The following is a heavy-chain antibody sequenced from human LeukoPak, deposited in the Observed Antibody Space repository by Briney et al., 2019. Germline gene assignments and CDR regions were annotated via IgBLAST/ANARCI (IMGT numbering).Heavy chain of an antibody. CDR3: ARGPLLLWFGELLSPFDY. J-gene: IGHJ4*02. Sequence: PGRSLRLSCAASGFTFSSYAMHWVRQAPGKGLEWVAVMSYDGSNKYYADSVKGRFTISRDNSKNTLYLQMNSLRAEDTAVYYCARGPLLLWFGELLSPFDYWGQGTLVTVSS. V-gene: IGHV3-30*04. CDR2: MSYDGSNK. D-gene: IGHD3-10*01. CDR1: GFTFSSYA.